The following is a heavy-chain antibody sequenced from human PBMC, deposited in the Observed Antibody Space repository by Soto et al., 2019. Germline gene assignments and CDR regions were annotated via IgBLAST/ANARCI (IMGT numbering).Heavy chain of an antibody. CDR1: EFTFSNYW. CDR2: IKSDGSST. Sequence: PGGSLRLSCAASEFTFSNYWMYWVRQAPGKGLVWVSRIKSDGSSTSYADSVEGRFTISRDNSKNTVYLQMNSLRTEDTAVYYCARGPRHGAFDIWGQGTMVTVSS. CDR3: ARGPRHGAFDI. V-gene: IGHV3-74*01. J-gene: IGHJ3*02.